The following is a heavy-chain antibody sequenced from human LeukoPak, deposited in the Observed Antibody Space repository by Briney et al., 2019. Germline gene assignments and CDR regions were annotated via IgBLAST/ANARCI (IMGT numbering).Heavy chain of an antibody. V-gene: IGHV4-39*07. D-gene: IGHD3-22*01. Sequence: SETLSLTCTVSGGSISSSSYYWGWIRQPPGKGLEWIGSIYYSGSTYYNPSLKSRVTISVDTSKNQFSLKLSSVTAADTAVYYCARDKAYYYDSSGYFWGQGTLVTVSS. CDR3: ARDKAYYYDSSGYF. J-gene: IGHJ4*02. CDR2: IYYSGST. CDR1: GGSISSSSYY.